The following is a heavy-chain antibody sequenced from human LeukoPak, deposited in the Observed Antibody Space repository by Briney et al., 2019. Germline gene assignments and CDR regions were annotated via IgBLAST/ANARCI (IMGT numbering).Heavy chain of an antibody. D-gene: IGHD3-10*01. CDR3: ARNGSGTYYNGPDYYMDV. J-gene: IGHJ6*03. CDR2: ISTHNGNT. Sequence: GASVKVSCKASGYTFTSYDISWVRQAPGQGLEWMGCISTHNGNTKYAQKLQDRVTMTTDTSTSTAYMELRSLRSDDTAVYYCARNGSGTYYNGPDYYMDVWGKGTTVIVSS. V-gene: IGHV1-18*01. CDR1: GYTFTSYD.